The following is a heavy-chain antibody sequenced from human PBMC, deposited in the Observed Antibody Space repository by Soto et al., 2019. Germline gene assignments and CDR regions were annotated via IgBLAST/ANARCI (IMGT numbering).Heavy chain of an antibody. CDR3: SRDGIAAAGPFVYSYVMDV. D-gene: IGHD6-13*01. CDR2: ISYDGSNK. J-gene: IGHJ6*02. V-gene: IGHV3-30-3*01. CDR1: GFTFSSYA. Sequence: QVQLVESGGGVVQPGRSLRLSCAASGFTFSSYAMHWVRQAPGKGLEWVAVISYDGSNKYYADSVKGRFTISRDNSKNVLYLQMNSLRAEDTAESYFSRDGIAAAGPFVYSYVMDVLCQGTTVTVSS.